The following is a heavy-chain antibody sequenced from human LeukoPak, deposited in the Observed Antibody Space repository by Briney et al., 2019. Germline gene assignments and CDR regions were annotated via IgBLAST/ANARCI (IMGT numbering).Heavy chain of an antibody. CDR3: VRGVEY. V-gene: IGHV3-7*04. J-gene: IGHJ4*02. Sequence: PGGSLRLSCAASGFTFSTYAMGWVRQAPGQGLEWVANINQDEGHKDYVDSVKGRFTVSRDNAKNSLYLQMNRLRVDDTAMYFCVRGVEYWGQGTPVTVSS. CDR2: INQDEGHK. CDR1: GFTFSTYA.